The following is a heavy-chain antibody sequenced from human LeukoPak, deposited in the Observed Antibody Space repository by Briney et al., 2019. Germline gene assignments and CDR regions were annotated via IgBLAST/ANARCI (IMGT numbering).Heavy chain of an antibody. Sequence: PGGSLRLSCAASGFTFNDYYMSWIRQAPGKGLEWLSYINVGGTNTHYADSVKGRFTISRDNAKKSLYLEMNNLRAEDTAVYYCATDGAGFDTWGQGVLVTVSS. CDR1: GFTFNDYY. J-gene: IGHJ5*02. CDR2: INVGGTNT. CDR3: ATDGAGFDT. V-gene: IGHV3-11*01.